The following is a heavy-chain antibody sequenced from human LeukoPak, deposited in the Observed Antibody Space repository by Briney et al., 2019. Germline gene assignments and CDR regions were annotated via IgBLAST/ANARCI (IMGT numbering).Heavy chain of an antibody. Sequence: PSETLSLTCTVSGYSISSGTYYRTWIRQPAGKGLEWIGRISTSGSTNYNPSLKSRVTISLDTSKNQFSLKLSSVTAADTAVFYCARFTGYCSGTSCYPNAFDIWGQGTMVTVSS. D-gene: IGHD2-2*01. CDR3: ARFTGYCSGTSCYPNAFDI. J-gene: IGHJ3*02. CDR2: ISTSGST. V-gene: IGHV4-61*02. CDR1: GYSISSGTYY.